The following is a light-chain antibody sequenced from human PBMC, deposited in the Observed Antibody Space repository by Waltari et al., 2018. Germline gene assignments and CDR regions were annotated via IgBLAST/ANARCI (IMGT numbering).Light chain of an antibody. CDR3: QQLNSYPVT. CDR2: AAS. Sequence: ILLTQPPPFLFASLGDRITITCRASQGFSSTYLVWYQQKPGKAPKLLIYAASTLQSGVPSRFSGSGSGTDFTLTISSLQPEDFATYYCQQLNSYPVTFGPGTKVDFK. J-gene: IGKJ3*01. CDR1: QGFSSTY. V-gene: IGKV1-9*01.